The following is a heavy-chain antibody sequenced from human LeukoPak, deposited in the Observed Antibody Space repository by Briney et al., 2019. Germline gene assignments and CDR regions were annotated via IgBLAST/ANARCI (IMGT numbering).Heavy chain of an antibody. J-gene: IGHJ5*02. D-gene: IGHD3-22*01. CDR3: AVNYDSSGSGWFDP. Sequence: PGGSLRLSCAASGFTFSSYWMHWVRQAPGKGLAWVSRINSDGSSTSYADSVKGRFTISRDNARNTLYLQMNSLRAEDTAVYYCAVNYDSSGSGWFDPWGQGTLVTVSS. CDR1: GFTFSSYW. CDR2: INSDGSST. V-gene: IGHV3-74*01.